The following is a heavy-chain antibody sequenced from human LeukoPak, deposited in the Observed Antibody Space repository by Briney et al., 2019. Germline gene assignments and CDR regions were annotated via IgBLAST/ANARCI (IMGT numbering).Heavy chain of an antibody. V-gene: IGHV4-61*02. CDR2: IYTSGNT. CDR3: ARDSSILVGANCYMDV. Sequence: PSETLSLTCTVSGLSISSDSYYWSWIRRPAGKRLEWIGRIYTSGNTNYTPSLKSRVTISVDTSKNQFSLKLSSVTAADTAVYYCARDSSILVGANCYMDVWGKGTTVTVSS. CDR1: GLSISSDSYY. J-gene: IGHJ6*03. D-gene: IGHD1-26*01.